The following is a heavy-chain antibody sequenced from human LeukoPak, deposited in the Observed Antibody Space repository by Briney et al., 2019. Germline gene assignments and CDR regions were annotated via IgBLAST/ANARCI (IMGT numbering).Heavy chain of an antibody. V-gene: IGHV3-53*05. Sequence: GGSLRLSCAASGFTVSSNYMSWVRQAPGKGLEWVSVIYSGGSTYYADSVKGRFTISRDNSKNTMYLQMNSLRAEDTAVYYCARGLSAMGYFDYWGQGTLVTVSS. CDR3: ARGLSAMGYFDY. J-gene: IGHJ4*02. D-gene: IGHD3-16*01. CDR2: IYSGGST. CDR1: GFTVSSNY.